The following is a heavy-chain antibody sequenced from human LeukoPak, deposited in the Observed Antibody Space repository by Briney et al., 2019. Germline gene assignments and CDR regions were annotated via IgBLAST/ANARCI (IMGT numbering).Heavy chain of an antibody. V-gene: IGHV3-7*03. CDR1: GFTFSSYW. CDR3: ARELPVVVVAATRNWFDP. J-gene: IGHJ5*02. Sequence: GGSLRLSCAASGFTFSSYWMIWVRQAPGKGLEWVANIKQDGSEKYYVDSVKGRFTISRDNAKNSLYLQMNSLRAEDTAVYYCARELPVVVVAATRNWFDPWGQGTLVTVSS. CDR2: IKQDGSEK. D-gene: IGHD2-15*01.